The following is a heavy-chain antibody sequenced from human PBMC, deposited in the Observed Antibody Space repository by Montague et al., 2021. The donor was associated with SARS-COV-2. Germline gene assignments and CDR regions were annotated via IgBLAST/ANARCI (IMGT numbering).Heavy chain of an antibody. CDR2: LHYTGTA. Sequence: SETLSLTCTVSGGSITVSRYDWGRIPQPPGKGLEWIGSLHYTGTAYHNASLKSRLTISVDTSENQFSLKMTSATASDTAVYYCARHRANAGSFDIWGQGTMVTVAS. J-gene: IGHJ3*02. CDR3: ARHRANAGSFDI. CDR1: GGSITVSRYD. V-gene: IGHV4-39*01. D-gene: IGHD1-1*01.